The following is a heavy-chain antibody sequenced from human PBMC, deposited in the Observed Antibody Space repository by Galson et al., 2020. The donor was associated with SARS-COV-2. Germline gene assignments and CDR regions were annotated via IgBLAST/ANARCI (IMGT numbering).Heavy chain of an antibody. D-gene: IGHD6-13*01. J-gene: IGHJ4*02. CDR2: MSATGGTS. CDR1: GFTFSDYA. V-gene: IGHV3-64D*09. CDR3: LSFSSTRDNY. Sequence: GEYLKLPCSSSGFTFSDYAMHWVRQAPGTGLQYVSAMSATGGTSFYADSVSGRFTMSRDNSRNTFYLQMTGLRLEDTAFYYCLSFSSTRDNYRGQGTL.